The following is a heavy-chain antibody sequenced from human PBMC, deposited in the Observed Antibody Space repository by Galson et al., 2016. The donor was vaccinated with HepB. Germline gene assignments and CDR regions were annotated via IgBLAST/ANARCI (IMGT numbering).Heavy chain of an antibody. Sequence: SVKVSFKASGGSFNNCGINWVRQAPGQGLERMGRIIPIFGKANYAQKFQGRVTITADRSTSTAYMEMSSLRSEDTAVFYCARWAGESEDSDFYPPLDYWGQGTLVTVSS. V-gene: IGHV1-69*04. CDR1: GGSFNNCG. D-gene: IGHD4-11*01. CDR2: IIPIFGKA. CDR3: ARWAGESEDSDFYPPLDY. J-gene: IGHJ4*02.